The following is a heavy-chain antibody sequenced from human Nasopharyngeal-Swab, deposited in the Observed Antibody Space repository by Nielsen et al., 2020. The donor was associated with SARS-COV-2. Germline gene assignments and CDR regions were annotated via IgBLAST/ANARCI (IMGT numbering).Heavy chain of an antibody. J-gene: IGHJ6*02. CDR3: ARVGGWSGMDV. V-gene: IGHV1-18*01. Sequence: VRQMPGKGLEWVGRIRGYNYDTKYAEKVQGRVTMTIDISTSTGYMELRNLKSDDTAVYYCARVGGWSGMDVWGQGTTVTVSS. CDR2: IRGYNYDT. D-gene: IGHD3-10*01.